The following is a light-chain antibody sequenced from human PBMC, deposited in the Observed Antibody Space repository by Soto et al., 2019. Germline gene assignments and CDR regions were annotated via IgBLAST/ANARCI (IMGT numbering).Light chain of an antibody. V-gene: IGKV3-15*01. J-gene: IGKJ5*01. CDR3: QQYYNLPRT. Sequence: EIVMTQSPATLSVSPGERATLSCRASENIYTNLAWYQQKPGQAPRLLFYGASTRATGLPARFSGTGSGTEFTLTINSLQAEDSAVYYCQQYYNLPRTFGQGPRLEI. CDR2: GAS. CDR1: ENIYTN.